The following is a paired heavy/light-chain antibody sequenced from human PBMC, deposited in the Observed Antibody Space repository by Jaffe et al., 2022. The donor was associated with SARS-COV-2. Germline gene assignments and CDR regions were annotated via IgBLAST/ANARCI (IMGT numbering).Heavy chain of an antibody. CDR2: ISGSGVST. V-gene: IGHV3-23*04. CDR1: GFTFSSYA. J-gene: IGHJ5*01. Sequence: EVQLVESGGGLVQPGGSLRLSCAASGFTFSSYAVTWVRQAPEKGLEWVSAISGSGVSTYYADSVKGRFTISRDNSKNTLYLQMSSLRAEDTAVYYCAKQVAMVGGAADSWGQGTLVTVSS. D-gene: IGHD3-10*01. CDR3: AKQVAMVGGAADS.
Light chain of an antibody. J-gene: IGKJ1*01. CDR1: QGIRND. CDR3: LQDYNYPRM. Sequence: AIQMTQSPSSLSASVGDRVTITCRASQGIRNDLGWYQQKPGKAPKLLIYGASNLQSGVPSRFSGSGSGTDFTLTISSLQPEDFATYYCLQDYNYPRMFGQGTKVEIK. CDR2: GAS. V-gene: IGKV1-6*01.